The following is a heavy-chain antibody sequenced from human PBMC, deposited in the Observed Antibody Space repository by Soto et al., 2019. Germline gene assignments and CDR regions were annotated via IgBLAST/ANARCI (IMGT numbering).Heavy chain of an antibody. D-gene: IGHD6-19*01. CDR1: GFSLSTSGVG. CDR2: VYWDDDK. CDR3: ALPIIASGWDCFDY. J-gene: IGHJ4*02. Sequence: QITLKESGPTLVKPTQTLTLTCTFSGFSLSTSGVGVGWIRQPPGKALEWLALVYWDDDKRYSPSLKSRLTITKDTSKNQVVLTMSTMDPVDTATYYCALPIIASGWDCFDYWGQGTMVTVSS. V-gene: IGHV2-5*02.